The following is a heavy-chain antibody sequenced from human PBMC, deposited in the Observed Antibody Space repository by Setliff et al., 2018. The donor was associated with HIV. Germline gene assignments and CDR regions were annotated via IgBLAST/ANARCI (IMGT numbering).Heavy chain of an antibody. Sequence: SETLSLTCSVSGDSFSGYYWNWIRQPAGKGLEWIGRIFTNGATSYNPSRRDRGTMSVDTSKNQFSLKLSSVTVADTAVYYCARHRSGNWYYFGFDPWGQGTLVTVSS. CDR1: GDSFSGYY. CDR2: IFTNGAT. V-gene: IGHV4-4*07. J-gene: IGHJ5*02. D-gene: IGHD1-7*01. CDR3: ARHRSGNWYYFGFDP.